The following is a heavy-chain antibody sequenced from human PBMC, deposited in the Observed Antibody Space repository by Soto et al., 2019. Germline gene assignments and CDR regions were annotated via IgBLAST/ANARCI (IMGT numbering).Heavy chain of an antibody. V-gene: IGHV1-18*01. CDR3: ATDHNWTIGFAWPY. Sequence: GASVKVSCKASGYTFTSYGISWGRQAPGQGLEWMGWISAYNGNTNYAQKLQGRVTMTTDTATSTAYMEMRSLRSEDTAVYYCATDHNWTIGFAWPYWPQGTLLNVS. CDR1: GYTFTSYG. CDR2: ISAYNGNT. D-gene: IGHD1-20*01. J-gene: IGHJ4*02.